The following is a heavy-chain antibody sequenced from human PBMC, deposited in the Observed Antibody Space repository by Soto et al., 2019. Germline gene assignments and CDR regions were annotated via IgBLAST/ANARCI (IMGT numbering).Heavy chain of an antibody. CDR2: IYYSGST. CDR1: GGSISSGDYY. V-gene: IGHV4-30-4*01. CDR3: ARDRGYSGYGPWDY. Sequence: TLSLTCTVSGGSISSGDYYWRWIRQPPGKGLEWIGYIYYSGSTNYNPSPKSRVTISVDTSKNQFSLKLSSVTAADTAVYYCARDRGYSGYGPWDYWGQGTLVTVS. J-gene: IGHJ4*02. D-gene: IGHD5-12*01.